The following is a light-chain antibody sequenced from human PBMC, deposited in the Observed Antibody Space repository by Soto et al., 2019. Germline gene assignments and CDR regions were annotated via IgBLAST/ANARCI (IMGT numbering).Light chain of an antibody. J-gene: IGKJ1*01. CDR3: QQYNSYSWT. Sequence: DIQMTQSPSTLSASVGDRVTITCRARQSISSWLAWYQQKPGKAPKLLVYDASSLESWVPSRFSGSGSGTEFTLTISGLQPDDFATYYCQQYNSYSWTFGQGTKVEIK. CDR2: DAS. CDR1: QSISSW. V-gene: IGKV1-5*01.